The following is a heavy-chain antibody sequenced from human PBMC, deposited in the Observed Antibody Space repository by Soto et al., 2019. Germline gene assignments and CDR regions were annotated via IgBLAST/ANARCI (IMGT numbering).Heavy chain of an antibody. CDR3: ARGRFRRTWFDP. CDR2: MNPDSGNT. V-gene: IGHV1-8*01. CDR1: GYTVTNYD. D-gene: IGHD3-16*01. Sequence: QVQLVQSGAEVKKPGASVKVSCKASGYTVTNYDIHWVRQATGQGLEWMGWMNPDSGNTGQSKQFQGRVTMTRETSISTAYMEMSSLRSEDPAVYYCARGRFRRTWFDPWGQGTLVTVSS. J-gene: IGHJ5*02.